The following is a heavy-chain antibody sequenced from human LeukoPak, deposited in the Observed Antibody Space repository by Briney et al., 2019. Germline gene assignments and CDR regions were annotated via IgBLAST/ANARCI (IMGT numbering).Heavy chain of an antibody. J-gene: IGHJ4*02. CDR1: GFTFSNAW. V-gene: IGHV3-15*01. Sequence: GGSLRLSCAASGFTFSNAWMSWVRQAPGKGLEWVGRIKSKTDGGTTDYAAPVKGRFTISRDDSKKTLYLQMNSLKTEDTAVYYCTTVAYYYDSRDIPYFDYWGQGTLVTVSS. CDR3: TTVAYYYDSRDIPYFDY. CDR2: IKSKTDGGTT. D-gene: IGHD3-22*01.